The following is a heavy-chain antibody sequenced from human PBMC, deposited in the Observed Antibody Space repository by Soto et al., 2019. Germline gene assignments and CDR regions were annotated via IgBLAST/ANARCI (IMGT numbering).Heavy chain of an antibody. D-gene: IGHD2-2*01. Sequence: PGGSLRLSCAASGFTFSSYAMHWVRQAPGKGLEYVSAISSNGGSTYYANSVKGRFTISRDNSKNTLYLQMGSLRAEDMAVYYCARAGPAATFDYWGQGTLVTVSS. CDR1: GFTFSSYA. CDR3: ARAGPAATFDY. V-gene: IGHV3-64*01. J-gene: IGHJ4*02. CDR2: ISSNGGST.